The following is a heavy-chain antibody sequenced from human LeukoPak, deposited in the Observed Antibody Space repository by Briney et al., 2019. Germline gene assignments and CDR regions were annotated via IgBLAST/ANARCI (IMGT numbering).Heavy chain of an antibody. J-gene: IGHJ4*02. V-gene: IGHV3-48*01. CDR1: GFTFNNYA. CDR2: ISRRGSSI. Sequence: PGGSLRLSCAASGFTFNNYAMNWVRQAPGKGLEWVSHISRRGSSIFYADSVKGRFTIFRDNGQNSLYLQMSSLRAEDTAVYYCATESSRSSAYWGQGTLVTVSS. CDR3: ATESSRSSAY. D-gene: IGHD6-6*01.